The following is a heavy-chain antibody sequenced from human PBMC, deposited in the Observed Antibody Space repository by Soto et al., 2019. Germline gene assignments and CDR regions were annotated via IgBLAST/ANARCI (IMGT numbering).Heavy chain of an antibody. CDR3: ARDHKVGYYYYGMDV. CDR1: GFTFSSYE. J-gene: IGHJ6*02. V-gene: IGHV3-48*03. CDR2: ISSSGSTI. Sequence: PGGSLRLSCAASGFTFSSYEMNWVRQAPGKGLEWVSYISSSGSTIYYADSVKGRFTISRDNAKNSLYLQMNSLRAEDTAVYYCARDHKVGYYYYGMDVWGQGTTVTVSS.